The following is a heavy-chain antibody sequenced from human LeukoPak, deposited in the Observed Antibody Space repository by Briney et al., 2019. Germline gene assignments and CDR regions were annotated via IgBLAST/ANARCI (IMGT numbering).Heavy chain of an antibody. V-gene: IGHV1-2*02. CDR3: ARGPYSSIGTGPDY. J-gene: IGHJ4*02. CDR2: INPNSGGT. CDR1: GYTFTGYY. Sequence: ASVKVSCKASGYTFTGYYMHWVRQAPGQGLEWMGWINPNSGGTNYAQKFQGRVTMTRDTSTSTVYMELSSLRSEDTAVYYCARGPYSSIGTGPDYWGQGTLVTVSS. D-gene: IGHD6-13*01.